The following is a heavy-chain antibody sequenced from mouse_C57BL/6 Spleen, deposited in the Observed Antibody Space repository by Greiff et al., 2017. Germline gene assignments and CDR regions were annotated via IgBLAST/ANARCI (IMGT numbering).Heavy chain of an antibody. Sequence: EVQLQESGGGLVQPGGSLSLSCAASGFTFTDYYMSWVRQPPGKALEWLGFIRNKANGYTTEYSASVKGRFTISRDNSQSILYLQMNALRAEYSATYYCARWEYEAWFAYWGQGTLVTVSA. V-gene: IGHV7-3*01. CDR1: GFTFTDYY. D-gene: IGHD5-2*01. CDR3: ARWEYEAWFAY. CDR2: IRNKANGYTT. J-gene: IGHJ3*01.